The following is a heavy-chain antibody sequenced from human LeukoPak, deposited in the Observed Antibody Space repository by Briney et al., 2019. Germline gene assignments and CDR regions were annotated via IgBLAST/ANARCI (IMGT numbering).Heavy chain of an antibody. CDR3: ARFRNYYYDSSGYGKGFDY. V-gene: IGHV4-59*08. D-gene: IGHD3-22*01. CDR2: IYYSGST. Sequence: SETLYLTCTVSGGSISSYYWSWIRQPPGKGLEWMGYIYYSGSTNYNPSLKSRVTISVDTSKNQFSLKLSSVTAADTAVYYCARFRNYYYDSSGYGKGFDYWGQGTLVTVSS. J-gene: IGHJ4*02. CDR1: GGSISSYY.